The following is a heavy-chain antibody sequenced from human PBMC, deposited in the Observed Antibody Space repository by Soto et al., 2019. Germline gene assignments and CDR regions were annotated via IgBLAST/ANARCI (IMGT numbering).Heavy chain of an antibody. D-gene: IGHD1-1*01. Sequence: SLRLSCAASGFTFSSYAMRWVRQAPGKGLEWVAVISYDGSNKYYADSVKGRFTISRDNSKNTLYLQMNSLRTEDTAVYYCARDRLRYNWNDFPYYYYGMDVWGQGTTVTVSS. CDR1: GFTFSSYA. V-gene: IGHV3-30-3*01. CDR3: ARDRLRYNWNDFPYYYYGMDV. CDR2: ISYDGSNK. J-gene: IGHJ6*02.